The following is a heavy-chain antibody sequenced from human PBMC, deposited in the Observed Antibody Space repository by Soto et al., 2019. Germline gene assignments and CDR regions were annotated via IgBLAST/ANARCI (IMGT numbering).Heavy chain of an antibody. CDR2: ISSSADSI. V-gene: IGHV3-48*03. D-gene: IGHD6-19*01. CDR3: ARGPGYSTGWYSDY. J-gene: IGHJ4*02. CDR1: GFTCRSFE. Sequence: LRLSCAATGFTCRSFEMNWVRQAQGKGLEWLSYISSSADSIYYADSVRGRFTTSRDNAKNSLSLQMNSLRGEDTAIYYCARGPGYSTGWYSDYWGQGTLVTVSS.